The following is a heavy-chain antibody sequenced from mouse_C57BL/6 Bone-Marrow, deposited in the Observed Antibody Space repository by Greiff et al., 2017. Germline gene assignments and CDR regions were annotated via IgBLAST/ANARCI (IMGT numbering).Heavy chain of an antibody. CDR3: ASLYYDYAMDY. V-gene: IGHV5-16*01. CDR2: INYDGSST. CDR1: GFTFSDYY. J-gene: IGHJ4*01. Sequence: EVMLVESEGGLVQPGSSMKLSCTASGFTFSDYYMAWVRQVPEKGLEWVANINYDGSSTYYLDSLKSRFIISRDNAKNILYLQMSSLKSEDTATYYCASLYYDYAMDYWGQGTSVTVSS. D-gene: IGHD2-4*01.